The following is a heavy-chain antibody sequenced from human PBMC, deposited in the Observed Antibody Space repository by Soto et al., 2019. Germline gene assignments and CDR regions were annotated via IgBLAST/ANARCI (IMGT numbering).Heavy chain of an antibody. J-gene: IGHJ4*02. CDR3: ARGGSGYTLFNEV. V-gene: IGHV1-69*01. D-gene: IGHD3-22*01. CDR2: IIPVFQTA. CDR1: GVLFSGYP. Sequence: QEQLVQSGAEVKKPGSSVKVSCKASGVLFSGYPISWVRQVPGQGLEWMGGIIPVFQTAYYTQRFQGRVTITEDESTNTANMELSSLRSEDTANYYCARGGSGYTLFNEVWCQGTLVTVSS.